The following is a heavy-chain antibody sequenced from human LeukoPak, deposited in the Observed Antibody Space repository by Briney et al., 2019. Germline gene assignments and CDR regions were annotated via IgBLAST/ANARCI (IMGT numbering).Heavy chain of an antibody. D-gene: IGHD3-10*01. CDR1: GGTVSSYA. J-gene: IGHJ4*02. Sequence: SVTDSCKASGGTVSSYAVSWVRQSPGQGLEGMGGSIPLFATANCAQKFQGRGTITADQTTSTACMELSSLRSEGMAIYFCERDGSDYWGQGTLVTVSS. CDR3: ERDGSDY. V-gene: IGHV1-69*13. CDR2: SIPLFATA.